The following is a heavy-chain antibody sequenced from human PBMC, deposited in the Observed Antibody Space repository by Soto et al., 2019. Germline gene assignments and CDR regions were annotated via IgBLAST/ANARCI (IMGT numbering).Heavy chain of an antibody. J-gene: IGHJ6*02. CDR1: GFTFSSYA. CDR2: ISGSGGNT. Sequence: EVHLLESGGGLVQPGGSLRLSCAVSGFTFSSYAVTWVRQAPGKGLELVSGISGSGGNTYYADSVKGRVSTYYADSVKGRFTISRDNPKNTLYLHMTSLRAEDTAVYYCAKDRYGDYDGGMDVWGQGTTVTVSS. V-gene: IGHV3-23*01. CDR3: AKDRYGDYDGGMDV. D-gene: IGHD4-17*01.